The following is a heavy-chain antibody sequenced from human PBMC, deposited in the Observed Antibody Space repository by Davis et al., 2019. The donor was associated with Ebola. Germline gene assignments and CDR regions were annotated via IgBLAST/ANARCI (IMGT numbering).Heavy chain of an antibody. D-gene: IGHD4-17*01. J-gene: IGHJ5*02. Sequence: SVKVSCKASGGTFSSYAISWVRQAPGQGLEWMGGIIPIFGTANYAQKFQGRVTITADESTSTAYMELSSLRSEDTAVYYCARERPNDYGDYGWFDPWGQGTLVTVSS. V-gene: IGHV1-69*13. CDR2: IIPIFGTA. CDR1: GGTFSSYA. CDR3: ARERPNDYGDYGWFDP.